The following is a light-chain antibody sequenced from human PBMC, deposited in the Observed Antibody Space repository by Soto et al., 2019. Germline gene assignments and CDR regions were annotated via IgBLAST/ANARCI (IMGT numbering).Light chain of an antibody. J-gene: IGKJ4*01. CDR1: QGIGDT. Sequence: EIVMTQSPATLSVSPGERATLSCRASQGIGDTLAWYQQKPGQTPRLLIYDTSTRATGVPARFSGSGSGAEFTLTINSLQSEDFGVYYCQRYNNWPLTFGGGTKVEVK. V-gene: IGKV3-15*01. CDR2: DTS. CDR3: QRYNNWPLT.